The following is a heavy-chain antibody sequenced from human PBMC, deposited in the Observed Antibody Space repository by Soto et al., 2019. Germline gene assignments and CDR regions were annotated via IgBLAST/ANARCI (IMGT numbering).Heavy chain of an antibody. V-gene: IGHV1-2*02. CDR1: GYTFTAYY. CDR2: INPKFGDT. CDR3: ARNMDYYYGPGSGNGHGF. D-gene: IGHD3-10*01. J-gene: IGHJ6*02. Sequence: QVQLVQSGAEVKEPGASVRVSCEASGYTFTAYYIHWVRQAPGQGLEWMGWINPKFGDTTYAQDFQGRVSMTRDMSMSTVYMDLSRLTSDDTAIYYCARNMDYYYGPGSGNGHGFWGQGTTVTVFS.